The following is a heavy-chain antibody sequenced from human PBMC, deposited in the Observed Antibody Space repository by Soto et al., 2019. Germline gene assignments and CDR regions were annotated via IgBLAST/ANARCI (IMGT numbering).Heavy chain of an antibody. CDR3: ASHYDMWSGYFSPVDY. D-gene: IGHD3-3*01. CDR1: GYTFSDYY. Sequence: QVQLVESGGDLVKRGGSLRLSCAASGYTFSDYYMSWIRQAPGKGLEWISYIDTSSTKIYYADSVKGRFTISRDNAKNSLYLEMISLRDEDTAVYYCASHYDMWSGYFSPVDYWGQGTLVTVSS. V-gene: IGHV3-11*01. J-gene: IGHJ4*02. CDR2: IDTSSTKI.